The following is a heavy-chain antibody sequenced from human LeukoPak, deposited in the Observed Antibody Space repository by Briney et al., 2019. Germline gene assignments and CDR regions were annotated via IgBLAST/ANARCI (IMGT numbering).Heavy chain of an antibody. CDR2: INPNGGGT. CDR1: GYTFTGYY. D-gene: IGHD3-3*01. Sequence: GASVKVSCKASGYTFTGYYMHWVRQAPGQGLEWMGWINPNGGGTNYAQKFQGRVTMTRDTSISTAYMELSRLRSDDTAVYYCARGHYDFWSGYYTGNNWFDPWGQGTLVTVSS. J-gene: IGHJ5*02. CDR3: ARGHYDFWSGYYTGNNWFDP. V-gene: IGHV1-2*02.